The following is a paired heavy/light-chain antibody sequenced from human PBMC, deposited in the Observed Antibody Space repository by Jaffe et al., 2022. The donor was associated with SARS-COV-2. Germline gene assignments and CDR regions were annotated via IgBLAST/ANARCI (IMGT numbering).Light chain of an antibody. CDR1: SSDIGFSPY. CDR3: SSYTTKYTWV. CDR2: EVN. V-gene: IGLV2-14*01. Sequence: QSALTQPASVSGSPGQSITISCTGSSSDIGFSPYVSWYQHHPGKAPKLMIYEVNNRPSGVPDRFSGSKSGNTASLIISGLQAEDEADYYCSSYTTKYTWVFGGGTKMSVL. J-gene: IGLJ3*02.
Heavy chain of an antibody. CDR1: GYTFTDYH. CDR2: INPKNGAG. D-gene: IGHD1-7*01. V-gene: IGHV1-2*02. J-gene: IGHJ4*02. Sequence: QVQLVQSGAEVRRPGDSVKVSCKASGYTFTDYHIHWVRQAPGQGLEWMGDINPKNGAGQPPQKFQGRVTMTRDTSITTAYLEVNRLRSDDTAIYYCATDALRTTSGVYWGQGTPVTVSS. CDR3: ATDALRTTSGVY.